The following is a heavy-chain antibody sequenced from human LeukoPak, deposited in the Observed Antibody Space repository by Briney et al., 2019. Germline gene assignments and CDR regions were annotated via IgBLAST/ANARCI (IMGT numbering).Heavy chain of an antibody. J-gene: IGHJ3*02. CDR3: AKARSYCGGDCSLYAFDI. CDR1: GFTFSSYA. CDR2: ISGSGGST. V-gene: IGHV3-23*01. Sequence: GGSLRLSCAASGFTFSSYAMSWVRQAPGKGLEWVSAISGSGGSTYYADSVKGRFTISRDNSKNTLYLQMNSLRAEDTAVYYCAKARSYCGGDCSLYAFDIWGQGTMVTVSS. D-gene: IGHD2-21*01.